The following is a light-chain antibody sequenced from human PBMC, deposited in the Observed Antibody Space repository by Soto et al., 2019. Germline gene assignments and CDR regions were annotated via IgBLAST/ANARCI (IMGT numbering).Light chain of an antibody. J-gene: IGKJ1*01. V-gene: IGKV3-15*01. CDR1: QSVSSN. CDR2: GAS. CDR3: QQYNDWPRT. Sequence: EIVMTQSPGTLSVSPGERATLSCRASQSVSSNLAWYQQKPGQAPRLLIYGASTRATGIPARFSGSGSGTEFTLTISSLQSEDFVVYSCQQYNDWPRTFGQGTKVEIK.